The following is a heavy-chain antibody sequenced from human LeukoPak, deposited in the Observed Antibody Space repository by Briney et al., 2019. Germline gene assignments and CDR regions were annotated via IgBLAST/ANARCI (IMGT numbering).Heavy chain of an antibody. J-gene: IGHJ4*02. CDR1: GITFSSYA. V-gene: IGHV3-23*01. D-gene: IGHD6-19*01. Sequence: GGSLRLSCAASGITFSSYAMTWVRQAPGKGLEWGSGISGIGGNTYNADPVKGQFTISRDNSKNTLYLQMNSLRAEDTAVYYCAKHGSGRYFDYWGQGTLVTVSS. CDR2: ISGIGGNT. CDR3: AKHGSGRYFDY.